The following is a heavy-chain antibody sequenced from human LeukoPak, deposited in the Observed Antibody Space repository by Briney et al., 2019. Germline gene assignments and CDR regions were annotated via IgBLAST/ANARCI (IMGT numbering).Heavy chain of an antibody. V-gene: IGHV3-48*01. CDR1: GFTFSGYS. CDR2: INNDRSSI. J-gene: IGHJ4*02. CDR3: ARDTDWLFDY. Sequence: GGSLRLSCAASGFTFSGYSMNWVRQAPGKGPEWISYINNDRSSIADSVKGRFIISRDTAENSLFLQMNSLRVEDTALYYCARDTDWLFDYWGQGILVTVSS. D-gene: IGHD3-9*01.